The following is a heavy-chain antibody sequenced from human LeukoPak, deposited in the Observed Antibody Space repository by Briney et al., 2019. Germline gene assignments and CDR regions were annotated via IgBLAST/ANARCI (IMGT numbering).Heavy chain of an antibody. CDR3: ARQDRSWGGGFDY. V-gene: IGHV5-51*01. J-gene: IGHJ4*02. CDR2: IYPGDSDT. CDR1: EYSFTSYW. Sequence: GESLKITCKGSEYSFTSYWIGWVRQMPGKGLEWMGIIYPGDSDTRYSPSFQGQVTISADKSISTAYLQWSSLKASDTAMYYCARQDRSWGGGFDYWGQGTLVTVSS. D-gene: IGHD6-13*01.